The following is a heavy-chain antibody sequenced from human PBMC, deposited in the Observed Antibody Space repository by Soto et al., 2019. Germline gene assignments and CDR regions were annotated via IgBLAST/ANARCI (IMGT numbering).Heavy chain of an antibody. CDR2: ISDSGSS. V-gene: IGHV4-31*03. CDR1: GGSISSGSFY. J-gene: IGHJ4*02. Sequence: PSETLSLTCTVSGGSISSGSFYWSWIRQHPGKGLEWIGHISDSGSSYYNPSLESRVTISVDTSKNQFSLKLSAVTAADTAVYFCARTTFYDIFTAYYSLFDYWGQGNLVTVSS. CDR3: ARTTFYDIFTAYYSLFDY. D-gene: IGHD3-9*01.